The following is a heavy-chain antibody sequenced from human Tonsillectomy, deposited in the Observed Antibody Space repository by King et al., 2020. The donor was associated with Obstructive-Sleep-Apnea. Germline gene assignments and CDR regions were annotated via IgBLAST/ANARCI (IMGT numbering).Heavy chain of an antibody. D-gene: IGHD3-10*01. J-gene: IGHJ4*02. CDR1: GGSISSYY. Sequence: QLQESGPGLVKPSETLSLTCTVSGGSISSYYWSWIRQPPGKGLEWMGYIYYSGSTNYNPSPKSRVTISVDTSKNQFSLKLSSVTAADTAVYYCARHYGSGRPYFDYWGQGILVTVSS. V-gene: IGHV4-59*08. CDR2: IYYSGST. CDR3: ARHYGSGRPYFDY.